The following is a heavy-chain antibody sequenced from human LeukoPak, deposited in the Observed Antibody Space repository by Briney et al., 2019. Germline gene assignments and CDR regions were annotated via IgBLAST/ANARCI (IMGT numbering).Heavy chain of an antibody. CDR3: ARDHDFWSGYPTPYYYYYGMDV. J-gene: IGHJ6*02. V-gene: IGHV3-11*01. Sequence: GGPLRLSCAASGFTFSDYYMSWIRQAPGKGLEWVSYISSSGSTIYYADSVKGRFTISRDNAKNSLYLQMNSLRAEDTAVYYCARDHDFWSGYPTPYYYYYGMDVWGQGTTVTVSS. D-gene: IGHD3-3*01. CDR2: ISSSGSTI. CDR1: GFTFSDYY.